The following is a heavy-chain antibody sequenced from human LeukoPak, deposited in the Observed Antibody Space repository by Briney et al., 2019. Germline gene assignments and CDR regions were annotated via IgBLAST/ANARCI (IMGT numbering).Heavy chain of an antibody. V-gene: IGHV4-59*06. CDR1: GGSISSYY. CDR3: ASVPRSSGYVN. Sequence: SETLSLTCTVSGGSISSYYWSWIRQPPGKGLEWIGYIYYSGSTYYNPSLKSRVTISVDTSKNQFSLKLSSVTAVDTAVYYCASVPRSSGYVNWGQGTLVTVSS. D-gene: IGHD3-22*01. CDR2: IYYSGST. J-gene: IGHJ4*02.